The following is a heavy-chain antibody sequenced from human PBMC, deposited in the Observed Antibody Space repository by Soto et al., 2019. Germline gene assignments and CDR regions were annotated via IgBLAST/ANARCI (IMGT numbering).Heavy chain of an antibody. D-gene: IGHD3-22*01. V-gene: IGHV3-23*01. Sequence: PGGSLRLSCAASGFGFTFSTSAMSWVRQAPGKGLEWVSAISGSGGSTYYADSVKGRFTISRDNSKNTLYLQMNSLRAEDTAVYYCAKDYYDSSGSDYWGQGTLVTVSS. CDR2: ISGSGGST. CDR1: GFGFTFSTSA. CDR3: AKDYYDSSGSDY. J-gene: IGHJ4*02.